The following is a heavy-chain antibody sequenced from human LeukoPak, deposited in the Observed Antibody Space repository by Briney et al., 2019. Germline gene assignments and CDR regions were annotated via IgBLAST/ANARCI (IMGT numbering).Heavy chain of an antibody. CDR2: IYPRDGST. CDR1: RYTFTRNY. CDR3: ARDQEGFDY. V-gene: IGHV1-46*01. Sequence: ASVKVSCKASRYTFTRNYIHWVRQAPGQGLEWMGMIYPRDGSTSYAQKFQGRVTVTRDTSTSTVHMELSGLRSEDTAVYYCARDQEGFDYWGQGTLVTVSS. J-gene: IGHJ4*02.